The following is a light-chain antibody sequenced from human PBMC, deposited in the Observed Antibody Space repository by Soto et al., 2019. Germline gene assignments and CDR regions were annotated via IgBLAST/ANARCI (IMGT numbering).Light chain of an antibody. CDR1: QGVTSKY. CDR3: QQYGSSVQ. CDR2: GAS. J-gene: IGKJ4*02. V-gene: IGKV3-20*01. Sequence: EIVLTQSPDTLSLSPGERATLSCRASQGVTSKYLAWYQQKPGQAPRLLIHGASNRATGIPDRFSGSGSGTDFTLTISKLEPEDFALYYCQQYGSSVQFGGGTK.